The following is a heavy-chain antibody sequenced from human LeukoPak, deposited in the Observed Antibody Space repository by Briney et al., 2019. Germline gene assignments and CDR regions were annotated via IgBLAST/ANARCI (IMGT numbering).Heavy chain of an antibody. Sequence: PGGSLRLSCAASGFTFSNFAMHWVRQAPGKGLEWVAFIRYDGSDESYIDSVKGRFTISRDNSKNMVYLQMTSLRTEDTAFYYCAKVVCSGTSGEVFDHWGQGSLATVSS. D-gene: IGHD3-3*02. CDR3: AKVVCSGTSGEVFDH. CDR1: GFTFSNFA. CDR2: IRYDGSDE. J-gene: IGHJ4*02. V-gene: IGHV3-30*02.